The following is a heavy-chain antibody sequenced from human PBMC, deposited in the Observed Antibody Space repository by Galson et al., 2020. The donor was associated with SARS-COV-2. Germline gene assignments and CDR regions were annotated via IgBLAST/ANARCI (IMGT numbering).Heavy chain of an antibody. V-gene: IGHV4-38-2*02. Sequence: LETLSLTCTVSGYSIRSGSFWGWIRQPPGKGLERKGSIYHSRSTYYNPSLKSRVTISVDTSKNQLSLKLSSVTAADTAVYYGATYSVVVVAPTPLRADYWGQGTLVTVSS. CDR1: GYSIRSGSF. CDR2: IYHSRST. J-gene: IGHJ4*02. D-gene: IGHD2-15*01. CDR3: ATYSVVVVAPTPLRADY.